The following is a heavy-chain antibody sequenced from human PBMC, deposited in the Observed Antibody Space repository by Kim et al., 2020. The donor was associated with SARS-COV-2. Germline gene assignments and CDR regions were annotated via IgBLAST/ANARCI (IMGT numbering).Heavy chain of an antibody. D-gene: IGHD2-15*01. V-gene: IGHV1-3*01. J-gene: IGHJ4*02. Sequence: ASVKVSCKTSGHTFTRDSIHWVRQAPGQRFEWMGGIDCGNGNTKYSQKFQGRVTFTRDTSASTAYMELSSLRSEDPAVYYCLGGYYFDYWGQGTLITVSS. CDR2: IDCGNGNT. CDR3: LGGYYFDY. CDR1: GHTFTRDS.